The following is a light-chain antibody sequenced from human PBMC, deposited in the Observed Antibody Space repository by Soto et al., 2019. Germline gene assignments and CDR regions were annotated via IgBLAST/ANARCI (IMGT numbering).Light chain of an antibody. J-gene: IGKJ4*01. V-gene: IGKV1-5*03. Sequence: DIQMTQSPSSLSASVGHTVTITCRASQSISSWLAWYQQKPGKAPKLLIYKASSLESGVPSRFSGSGFGTEFTLTISSLQPDDFATYYCQQYNSYSPPLTFGGGTKVDIK. CDR1: QSISSW. CDR2: KAS. CDR3: QQYNSYSPPLT.